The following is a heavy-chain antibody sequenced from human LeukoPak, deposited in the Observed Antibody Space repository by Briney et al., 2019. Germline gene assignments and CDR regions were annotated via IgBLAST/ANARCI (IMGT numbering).Heavy chain of an antibody. J-gene: IGHJ3*02. CDR1: GDTFTSYY. CDR3: AGSGSTADNAFDI. Sequence: GASVKVSCKASGDTFTSYYMHWVRQAPGQGLEWMGIINPSGGSTSYAQKFQGRVTMTRDTSTSTAYMELSSLRSEDTAVYYCAGSGSTADNAFDIWGQGTMVTVSS. V-gene: IGHV1-46*01. D-gene: IGHD3-10*01. CDR2: INPSGGST.